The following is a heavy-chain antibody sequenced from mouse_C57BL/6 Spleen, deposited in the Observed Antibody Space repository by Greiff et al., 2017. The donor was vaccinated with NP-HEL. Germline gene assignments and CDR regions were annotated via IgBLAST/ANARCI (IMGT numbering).Heavy chain of an antibody. CDR2: INYDGSST. CDR1: GFTFSDYY. Sequence: EVKLMESEGGLVQPGSSMKLSCTASGFTFSDYYMAWVRQVPEKGLVWVANINYDGSSTYYLDSLKSRFIISRDNAKNILYLQMSSLKSEDTATYYCAREDGSSHFAYWGQGTLVTVSA. CDR3: AREDGSSHFAY. D-gene: IGHD1-1*01. J-gene: IGHJ3*01. V-gene: IGHV5-16*01.